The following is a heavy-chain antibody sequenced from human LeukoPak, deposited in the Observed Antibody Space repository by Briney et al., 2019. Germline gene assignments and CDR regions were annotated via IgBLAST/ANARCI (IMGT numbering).Heavy chain of an antibody. CDR2: IYTSWST. CDR3: ARAAVPYYFDY. V-gene: IGHV4-61*02. Sequence: SETLSLTCTVSGGSISSGSYYWSWIRQPAGKGLEWIGRIYTSWSTNYNPSLKSRVTISVDTSKNQFSLKLSSVTAADTAVYYCARAAVPYYFDYWGQGILVTVSS. CDR1: GGSISSGSYY. D-gene: IGHD2-2*01. J-gene: IGHJ4*02.